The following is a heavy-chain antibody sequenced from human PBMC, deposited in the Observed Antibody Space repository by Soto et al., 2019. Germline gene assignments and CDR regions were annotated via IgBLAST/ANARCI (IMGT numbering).Heavy chain of an antibody. CDR3: TTYHGDYNFDH. J-gene: IGHJ5*02. Sequence: QVQLVQSGAEVKKDGASVKVSCKVSGYTLNEVAMHWVRQAPGKGLEWLGGFDPDEAETIYAQHFQGRVTMTEDTSTDTVYMELSSLRSEDTALYFCTTYHGDYNFDHWGQGTLVTVSS. CDR2: FDPDEAET. D-gene: IGHD4-17*01. CDR1: GYTLNEVA. V-gene: IGHV1-24*01.